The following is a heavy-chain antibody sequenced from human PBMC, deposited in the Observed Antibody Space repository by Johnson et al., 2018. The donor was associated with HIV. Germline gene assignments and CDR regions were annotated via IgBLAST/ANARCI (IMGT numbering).Heavy chain of an antibody. CDR2: IKQDGSER. CDR1: GFTFSSYW. Sequence: VQLVESGGGVVQPGGSLRLSCAASGFTFSSYWMSWVRQAPGKGLEWVANIKQDGSERYSVDSVKGRFTISRDNAKNSLYLQMNSLRAEDTAVYYCAKDRTAMVLFDIWGQGTMVTVSS. CDR3: AKDRTAMVLFDI. D-gene: IGHD5-18*01. V-gene: IGHV3-7*01. J-gene: IGHJ3*02.